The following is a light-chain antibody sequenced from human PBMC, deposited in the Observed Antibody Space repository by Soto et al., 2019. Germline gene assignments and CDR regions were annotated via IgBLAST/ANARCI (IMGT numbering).Light chain of an antibody. J-gene: IGKJ4*01. V-gene: IGKV3-11*01. CDR1: QSVSSN. Sequence: EIVLTQSPGTLSLSPGARAPLSCRASQSVSSNLAWYQRKPGQAPRLLIYHASSRATGIPDRFSGSGSGTDFTLTISSLEPEDFAVYYCQQRSKWPLTFGGGTKVDI. CDR2: HAS. CDR3: QQRSKWPLT.